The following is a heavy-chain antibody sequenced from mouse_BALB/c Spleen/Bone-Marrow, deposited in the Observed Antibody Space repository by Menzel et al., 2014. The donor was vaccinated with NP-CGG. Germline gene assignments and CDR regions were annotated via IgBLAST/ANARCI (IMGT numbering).Heavy chain of an antibody. CDR1: GLDFSRYW. CDR2: INPDSSTI. CDR3: ARQGYYGRSDY. Sequence: EVKLMESGGGRAQPGGSLKLSCAASGLDFSRYWMSWVRQAPGKGPEWIGEINPDSSTINYTPSLKGKFIFSRDNDKKTLYLQMSKVRSEDTALYYCARQGYYGRSDYWGQGTSLTGSS. V-gene: IGHV4-1*02. J-gene: IGHJ2*02. D-gene: IGHD1-1*01.